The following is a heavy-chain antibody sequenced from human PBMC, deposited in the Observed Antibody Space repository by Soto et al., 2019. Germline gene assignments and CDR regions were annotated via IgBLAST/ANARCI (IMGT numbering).Heavy chain of an antibody. CDR3: AKFPPSTVRGVIPPDY. D-gene: IGHD3-10*01. CDR2: VSGSGGST. J-gene: IGHJ4*02. Sequence: EVQLLESGGGLVQPGGSLRLSCAASGFTFSSYAMSWVRQAPGKGLEWVSAVSGSGGSTYYADSVKGRFTISRDNSKNTLYLQMNSLRAEDTAVYYCAKFPPSTVRGVIPPDYWGQGTLVTVSS. V-gene: IGHV3-23*01. CDR1: GFTFSSYA.